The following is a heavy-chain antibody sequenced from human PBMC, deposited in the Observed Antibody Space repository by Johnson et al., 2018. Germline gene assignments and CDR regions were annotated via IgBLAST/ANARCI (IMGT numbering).Heavy chain of an antibody. V-gene: IGHV3-30*03. D-gene: IGHD3-10*01. CDR1: GFTFNRCG. CDR2: LSYDGSDK. CDR3: ARTMAVRGIIRGGIFDY. J-gene: IGHJ4*02. Sequence: QVQLVESGGGVVQXGRSXRLXCAASGFTFNRCGMHWVRQAPGKGLEWVAILSYDGSDKYYGDSVKGRFTISRDNSKKRPYLQMNSLRAEDTAVYYCARTMAVRGIIRGGIFDYWGQGTLVTVSS.